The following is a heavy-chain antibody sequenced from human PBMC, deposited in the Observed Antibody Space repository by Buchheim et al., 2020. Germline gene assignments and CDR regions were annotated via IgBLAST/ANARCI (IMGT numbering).Heavy chain of an antibody. Sequence: QVQLVESGGGVVQPGRSLRLSCAASGFTFSSYGMHWVRQAPGKGLEWVAVISYDGSNKYYADSVKGRFTISRDNSKNTLYLQKNSLRAEDTAVYYCAKEKEDGDYEDYFDYWGQGTL. J-gene: IGHJ4*02. CDR1: GFTFSSYG. CDR2: ISYDGSNK. D-gene: IGHD4-17*01. V-gene: IGHV3-30*18. CDR3: AKEKEDGDYEDYFDY.